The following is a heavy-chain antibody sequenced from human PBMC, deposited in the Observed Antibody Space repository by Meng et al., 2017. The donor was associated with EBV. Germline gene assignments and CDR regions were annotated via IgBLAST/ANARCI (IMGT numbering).Heavy chain of an antibody. Sequence: QVQLVQSGAEVKKPGASVKVSCKASGYTFTSYYLHWVRQAPGQGLEWMGIIIPAGGNTNYAQKFRGRFTMTRDTSTSTVYMDLSILTSEDTAAYYCVRELVGGTFDYWGQGTLVTVSS. CDR2: IIPAGGNT. J-gene: IGHJ4*02. CDR1: GYTFTSYY. V-gene: IGHV1-46*01. CDR3: VRELVGGTFDY. D-gene: IGHD1/OR15-1a*01.